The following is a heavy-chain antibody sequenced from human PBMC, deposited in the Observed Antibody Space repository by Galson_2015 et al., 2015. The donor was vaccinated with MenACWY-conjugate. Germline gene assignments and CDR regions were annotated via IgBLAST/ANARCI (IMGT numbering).Heavy chain of an antibody. J-gene: IGHJ3*02. D-gene: IGHD2-15*01. CDR3: ARGGDIVVVVAATQTTLDI. V-gene: IGHV1-69*04. CDR2: IIPILGIA. Sequence: CKASGGTFSSYAISWVRQAPGQGLEWMGRIIPILGIANYAQKFQGRVTITADKSTSTAYMELSSLRSEDTAVYYCARGGDIVVVVAATQTTLDIWGQGTMVTVSS. CDR1: GGTFSSYA.